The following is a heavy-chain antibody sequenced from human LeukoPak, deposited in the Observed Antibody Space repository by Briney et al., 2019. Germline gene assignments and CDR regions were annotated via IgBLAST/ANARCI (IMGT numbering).Heavy chain of an antibody. CDR2: IYPGDSDT. CDR1: GCSFTSYW. Sequence: GEALKISFKGAGCSFTSYWIGWGRQMPGKGLEWMGIIYPGDSDTRYSPSFQGQVTISADKSISTAYLQWSSLKASDTAMYYCASRGSSSSRVGYFDYWGQGTLVTVSS. V-gene: IGHV5-51*01. J-gene: IGHJ4*02. D-gene: IGHD6-6*01. CDR3: ASRGSSSSRVGYFDY.